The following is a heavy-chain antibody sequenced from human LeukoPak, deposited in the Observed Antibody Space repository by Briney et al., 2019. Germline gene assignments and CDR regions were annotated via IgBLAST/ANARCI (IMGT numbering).Heavy chain of an antibody. CDR3: AKYIVVTATRTFDY. Sequence: GGSLRLSCAVSGFTFSNYGMHWVRQAPGKGLEWVSAISGSGSSTYYADSVKGRFTISRDNSKNTLYLQMKSLRAEDTAVYYCAKYIVVTATRTFDYWGQGTLVTVSS. CDR1: GFTFSNYG. J-gene: IGHJ4*02. D-gene: IGHD2-21*02. CDR2: ISGSGSST. V-gene: IGHV3-23*01.